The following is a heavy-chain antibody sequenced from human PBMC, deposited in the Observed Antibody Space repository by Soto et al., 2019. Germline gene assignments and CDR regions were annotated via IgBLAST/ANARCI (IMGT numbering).Heavy chain of an antibody. J-gene: IGHJ4*02. CDR1: GFTFSSYW. CDR3: ARGRPVPY. CDR2: VNQDGGEK. D-gene: IGHD3-10*01. Sequence: EVQLVESGGGLVQPGGSLTLSCAASGFTFSSYWMSWVRQAPGKGLEWVANVNQDGGEKFYVGSVKGRFTISRDNAMNSLYLQMNSLRAEDTAVYYCARGRPVPYWGQGTLVTVSS. V-gene: IGHV3-7*01.